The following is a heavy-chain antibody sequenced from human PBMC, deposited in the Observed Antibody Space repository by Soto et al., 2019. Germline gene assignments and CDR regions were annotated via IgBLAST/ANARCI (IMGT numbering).Heavy chain of an antibody. CDR2: VYYSGTT. V-gene: IGHV4-30-4*01. CDR1: GGSIRTGDYY. Sequence: QVQLQEWGPGLVKPSQTLSLTCTVSGGSIRTGDYYWGWIRQPPGKGLEWIVYVYYSGTTYSHPSLTSRVTISADTSEKEFSLRLSSVTAADTAVYYCVTDTLVGAAYYFDYWGPGTLVTVSS. D-gene: IGHD1-26*01. CDR3: VTDTLVGAAYYFDY. J-gene: IGHJ4*02.